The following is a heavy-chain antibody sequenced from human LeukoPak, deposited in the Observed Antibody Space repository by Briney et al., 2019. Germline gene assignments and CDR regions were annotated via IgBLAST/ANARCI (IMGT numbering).Heavy chain of an antibody. CDR3: ARGSTMVRGVPDY. D-gene: IGHD3-10*01. CDR1: GGSISSGSYY. J-gene: IGHJ4*02. CDR2: IYTSGST. V-gene: IGHV4-61*02. Sequence: SETLSLTCTVSGGSISSGSYYWSWIRWPAGKGLEWIGRIYTSGSTNYNPSLKSRVTISVDTSKNQFSLKLSSVTAADTAVYYCARGSTMVRGVPDYWGQGTLVTVSS.